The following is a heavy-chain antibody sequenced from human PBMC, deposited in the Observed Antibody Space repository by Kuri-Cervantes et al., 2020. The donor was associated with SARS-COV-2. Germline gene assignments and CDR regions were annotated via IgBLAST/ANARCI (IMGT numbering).Heavy chain of an antibody. CDR3: ARGQEWVAAAGHSNYGMDV. V-gene: IGHV3-53*01. CDR1: GFTVSSNY. CDR2: IYSGGST. D-gene: IGHD6-13*01. J-gene: IGHJ6*02. Sequence: GESLKISCAASGFTVSSNYMSWVRQAPGKGLEWVSVIYSGGSTYYADSVKGRFTISRDNSKNTLYLQMNSLRAEDTAVYYCARGQEWVAAAGHSNYGMDVWGQGTTVTVSS.